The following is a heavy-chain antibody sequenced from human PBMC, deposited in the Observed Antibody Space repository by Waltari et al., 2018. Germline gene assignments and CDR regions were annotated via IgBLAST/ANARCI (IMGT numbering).Heavy chain of an antibody. Sequence: QVQLVQSGAEMKKRGASVKVSCEASGYTFTGYFIHWVRPAPGQGLEWMGRINPKRGGTNESQKFKGRVTLTRAKSINTAYMDLSRLTSDDTGMYYCATWRENAFDVWGQGTMVTVST. CDR1: GYTFTGYF. J-gene: IGHJ3*01. CDR3: ATWRENAFDV. CDR2: INPKRGGT. V-gene: IGHV1-2*05. D-gene: IGHD1-1*01.